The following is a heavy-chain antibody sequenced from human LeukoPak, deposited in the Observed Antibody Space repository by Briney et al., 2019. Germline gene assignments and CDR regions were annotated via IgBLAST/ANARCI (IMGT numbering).Heavy chain of an antibody. CDR3: ATYSSSWHAIDY. V-gene: IGHV3-21*01. J-gene: IGHJ4*02. D-gene: IGHD6-13*01. CDR1: GFTFSSYS. Sequence: PGGSLKLSCAASGFTFSSYSMNWVRQAPGKGLEWVSSISSSSSYIYYADSVKGRFTISRDNAKNSLYLQMNSLRAEDTAVYYCATYSSSWHAIDYWGQGTLVTVSS. CDR2: ISSSSSYI.